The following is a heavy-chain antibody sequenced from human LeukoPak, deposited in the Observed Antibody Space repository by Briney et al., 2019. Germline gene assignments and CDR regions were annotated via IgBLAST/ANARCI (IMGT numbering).Heavy chain of an antibody. CDR3: ARHVYYGVDV. J-gene: IGHJ6*02. Sequence: PGGSLRLSCAASSFSFSNYWIIWVRQAPGKGLEWVANIKQEGSEKYYVDSVKGRFTISRDNAQNSLYLQMNSLRAEDTAVYYCARHVYYGVDVWGQGTTVTVSS. CDR2: IKQEGSEK. CDR1: SFSFSNYW. V-gene: IGHV3-7*04.